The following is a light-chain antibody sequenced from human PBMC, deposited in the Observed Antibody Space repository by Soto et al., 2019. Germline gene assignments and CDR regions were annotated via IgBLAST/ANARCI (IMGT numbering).Light chain of an antibody. J-gene: IGLJ2*01. V-gene: IGLV1-44*01. CDR1: SSNIGSNT. CDR2: SND. Sequence: QSVLTQPPSASGTPGQRVTISCSGSSSNIGSNTVNWYLQLPGTAPKLLISSNDQRPSGVPDRFSGSKSGTSASLAISGLQSDDESDYYCAAWDDSLHAVVFGGGTKVTVL. CDR3: AAWDDSLHAVV.